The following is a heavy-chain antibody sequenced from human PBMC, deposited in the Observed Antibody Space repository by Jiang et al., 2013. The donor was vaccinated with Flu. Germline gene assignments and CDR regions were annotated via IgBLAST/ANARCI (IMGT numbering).Heavy chain of an antibody. V-gene: IGHV1-8*01. D-gene: IGHD2-2*01. CDR3: ARGHQGCSSTSCYLWFDP. J-gene: IGHJ5*02. Sequence: SGAEVKKPGASVKVSCKASGYTFTSYDINWVRQATGQGLEWMGWMNPNSGNTGYAQKFQGRVTMTRNTSISTAYMELSSLRSEDTAVYYCARGHQGCSSTSCYLWFDPWGQGTLVTVSS. CDR1: GYTFTSYD. CDR2: MNPNSGNT.